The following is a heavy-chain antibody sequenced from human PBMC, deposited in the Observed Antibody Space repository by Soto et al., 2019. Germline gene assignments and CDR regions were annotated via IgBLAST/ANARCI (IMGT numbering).Heavy chain of an antibody. CDR2: INSDGSST. D-gene: IGHD3-10*01. CDR1: GFTFSSYW. V-gene: IGHV3-74*01. J-gene: IGHJ6*04. Sequence: SLRLSCAASGFTFSSYWIHWVRQAPGKGLVWVSRINSDGSSTSYADSVKGRFTISRDNAKNTLFLQMNSLRAEDTAVYYCARDEAPGARITMVRGRAYYGIDVWGEGTAVTVYS. CDR3: ARDEAPGARITMVRGRAYYGIDV.